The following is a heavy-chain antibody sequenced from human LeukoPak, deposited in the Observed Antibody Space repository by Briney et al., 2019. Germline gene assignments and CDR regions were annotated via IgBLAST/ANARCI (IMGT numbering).Heavy chain of an antibody. D-gene: IGHD3-22*01. Sequence: ASVKVSCKASGGTFSSYAISWVRQAPGQGLEWMGGIIPIFGTANYAQKFQGRVTITADESTSTAYMELSSLRSEDTAVYYCARSHDSSGYYVYYSDYWGQGTLVTVSS. CDR1: GGTFSSYA. CDR2: IIPIFGTA. V-gene: IGHV1-69*13. CDR3: ARSHDSSGYYVYYSDY. J-gene: IGHJ4*02.